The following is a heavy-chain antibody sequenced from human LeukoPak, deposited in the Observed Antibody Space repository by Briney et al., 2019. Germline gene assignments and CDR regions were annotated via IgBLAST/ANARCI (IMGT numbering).Heavy chain of an antibody. CDR1: GGSFSGYY. CDR2: INHSGST. D-gene: IGHD6-19*01. Sequence: SETLSLTCAVYGGSFSGYYWSWIRQPPGKGLEWIGEINHSGSTNYNPSLKSRVTISVDTSKNQFSLKLSSVTAADTAVYYCARGGKQWLVRGYFDYWGQGTLVTVSS. CDR3: ARGGKQWLVRGYFDY. V-gene: IGHV4-34*01. J-gene: IGHJ4*02.